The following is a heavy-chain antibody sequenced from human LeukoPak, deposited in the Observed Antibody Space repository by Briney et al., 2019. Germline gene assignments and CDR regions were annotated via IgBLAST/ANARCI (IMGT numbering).Heavy chain of an antibody. CDR1: GYIFTDYY. D-gene: IGHD2-2*02. J-gene: IGHJ5*02. CDR2: INPYNRET. Sequence: ASVKVSCKTTGYIFTDYYTHWVRQAPGQGLEWMGWINPYNRETNYAKRFYDRVTMTRDTSINTVYMELTRLTSDDTAVYYCARAPYCDFSSCYTGNNWFDPWGQGTLVTVSS. V-gene: IGHV1-2*02. CDR3: ARAPYCDFSSCYTGNNWFDP.